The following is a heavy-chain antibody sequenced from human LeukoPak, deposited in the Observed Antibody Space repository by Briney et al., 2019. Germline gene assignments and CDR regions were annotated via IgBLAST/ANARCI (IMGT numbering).Heavy chain of an antibody. J-gene: IGHJ6*02. D-gene: IGHD4-11*01. Sequence: GGSLRLTCAASGFTFSSFEMNWVRQAPGKGLEWVSYISSGGSSIYYADSVKGRFTISRDNAKNSLYLQMNGLRAEDTAVYYCARPYYSNYYYYGMDVWGQGTTVTVSS. V-gene: IGHV3-48*03. CDR2: ISSGGSSI. CDR3: ARPYYSNYYYYGMDV. CDR1: GFTFSSFE.